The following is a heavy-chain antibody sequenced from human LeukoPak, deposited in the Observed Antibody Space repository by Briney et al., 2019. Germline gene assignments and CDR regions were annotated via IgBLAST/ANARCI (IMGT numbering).Heavy chain of an antibody. CDR2: IGPTGSDR. CDR1: GLTFSTSG. CDR3: ATETNGRHYDY. D-gene: IGHD1-14*01. J-gene: IGHJ4*02. Sequence: GGSLRLSCTASGLTFSTSGFNWVRQAPGKGLEWVASIGPTGSDRYHADSIKRRFTISRDNANNFLYLQMNSLRAEDTAVYYCATETNGRHYDYWGQGTLLTVSS. V-gene: IGHV3-21*06.